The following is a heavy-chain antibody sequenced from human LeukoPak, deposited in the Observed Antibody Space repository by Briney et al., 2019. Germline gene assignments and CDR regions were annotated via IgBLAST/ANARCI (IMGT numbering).Heavy chain of an antibody. Sequence: SVKVSCKASGGTFSSYAISWVRQAPGQGLEWMGGIIPIFGTANYAQKFQGRVTIIADESTSTAYMELSSLRSEDTAVYYCARGLIDYGDLDNWFDPWGQGTLVTVSS. V-gene: IGHV1-69*13. J-gene: IGHJ5*02. CDR3: ARGLIDYGDLDNWFDP. CDR1: GGTFSSYA. D-gene: IGHD4-17*01. CDR2: IIPIFGTA.